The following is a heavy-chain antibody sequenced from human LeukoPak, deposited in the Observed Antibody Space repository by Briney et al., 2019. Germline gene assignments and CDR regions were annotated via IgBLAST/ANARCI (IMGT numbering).Heavy chain of an antibody. CDR3: YSGPNDAFDI. CDR1: GFTFSSYA. CDR2: ISSNGGST. V-gene: IGHV3-64*01. D-gene: IGHD5-12*01. Sequence: PGGSLRLSCAASGFTFSSYAMHWVRQAPGKGLEYVSAISSNGGSTCYANSVKGRFTISRDNSKNTLYLQMGSLRAEDMAVYYCYSGPNDAFDIWGQGTMVTVSS. J-gene: IGHJ3*02.